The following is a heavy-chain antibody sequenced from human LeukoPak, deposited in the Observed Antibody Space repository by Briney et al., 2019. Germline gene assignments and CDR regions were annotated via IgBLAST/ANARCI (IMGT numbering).Heavy chain of an antibody. J-gene: IGHJ4*02. CDR3: SQERDRRGYFDY. V-gene: IGHV3-30*02. Sequence: PGGSLRLSCAASGFSFSTYGMHWVRQAPRKGLEWVTFIWSDGNEKYYADSVKGRFTISRDNSKSTLFLQMNSLRGEDTAVYYCSQERDRRGYFDYWGQGTLVTVSS. CDR2: IWSDGNEK. CDR1: GFSFSTYG. D-gene: IGHD2-15*01.